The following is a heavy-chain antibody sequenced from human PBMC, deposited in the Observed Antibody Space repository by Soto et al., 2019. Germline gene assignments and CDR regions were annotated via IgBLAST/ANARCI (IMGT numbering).Heavy chain of an antibody. CDR1: GFTFSSYA. J-gene: IGHJ3*02. V-gene: IGHV3-23*01. CDR3: AKGTYYDYVWGSYRDAFDI. CDR2: ISGSGGST. D-gene: IGHD3-16*02. Sequence: GGSLRLSCAASGFTFSSYAMSWVRQAPGKGLEWVSAISGSGGSTYYADSVKGRFTISRDNSKNTLYLQMNSLRAEDMAVYYCAKGTYYDYVWGSYRDAFDIWGQGTMVTVSS.